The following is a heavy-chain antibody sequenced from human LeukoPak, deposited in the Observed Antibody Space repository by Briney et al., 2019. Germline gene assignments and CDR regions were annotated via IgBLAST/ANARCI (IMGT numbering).Heavy chain of an antibody. V-gene: IGHV3-23*01. D-gene: IGHD5-12*01. Sequence: LTGGSLRLSCAASGFTFSTYAMIWVRQAPGRGLEWVSTISDSGGNTYYADSVKGRFTISRDNSKNTLYLQMNSLRAEDTAVYYCAREWVSSGYEGGLDYWGQGTLVTVSS. J-gene: IGHJ4*02. CDR2: ISDSGGNT. CDR1: GFTFSTYA. CDR3: AREWVSSGYEGGLDY.